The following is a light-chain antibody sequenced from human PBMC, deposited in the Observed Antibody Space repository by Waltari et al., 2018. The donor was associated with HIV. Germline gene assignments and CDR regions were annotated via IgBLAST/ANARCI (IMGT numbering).Light chain of an antibody. Sequence: LVLTQSPSASASLRASVKLTCTLSSGHRNYDIAWHQHQPEKGPRYLMRLNSDGSYLKGDGIPDRFSGSSSGAERYLIISSLQSEDEADYYCQTWTTGIVLFGGGTKLTVL. V-gene: IGLV4-69*01. CDR2: LNSDGSY. CDR3: QTWTTGIVL. CDR1: SGHRNYD. J-gene: IGLJ2*01.